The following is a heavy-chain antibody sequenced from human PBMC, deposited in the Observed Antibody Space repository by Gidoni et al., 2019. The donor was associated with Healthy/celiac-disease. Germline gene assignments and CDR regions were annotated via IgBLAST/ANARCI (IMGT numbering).Heavy chain of an antibody. CDR2: IYYSGST. V-gene: IGHV4-39*01. CDR3: ARRDQLEYSSSSGPYYFDY. J-gene: IGHJ4*02. D-gene: IGHD6-6*01. CDR1: GGSISSSSYY. Sequence: QLQLQESGPGLVKPSETLSLTCPVPGGSISSSSYYWAWIRQPPGKGLEWFGSIYYSGSTYYNPTLKSRFTISVDTSKNQCSRKLSSVTAADTAVYYCARRDQLEYSSSSGPYYFDYWGQGTLVTVSS.